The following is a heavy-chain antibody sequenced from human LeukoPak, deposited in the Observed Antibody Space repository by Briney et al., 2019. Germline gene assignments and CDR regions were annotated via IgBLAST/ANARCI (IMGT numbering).Heavy chain of an antibody. CDR2: INHSGST. V-gene: IGHV4-34*01. D-gene: IGHD6-19*01. Sequence: PSETLSLTCAVYGGSFSGYYWSRIRQPPGKGLEWIGEINHSGSTNYNPSLKSRVTISVDTSKNQFSLKLSSVTAADTAVYYCARSSSGWYKRYFDYWGQGTLVTVSS. CDR3: ARSSSGWYKRYFDY. J-gene: IGHJ4*02. CDR1: GGSFSGYY.